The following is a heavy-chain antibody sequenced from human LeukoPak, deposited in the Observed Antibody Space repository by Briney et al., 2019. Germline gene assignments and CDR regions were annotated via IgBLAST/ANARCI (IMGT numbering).Heavy chain of an antibody. J-gene: IGHJ4*02. Sequence: GGSLRLSCAASGFTFSSHSMNWVRQAPGKGLEWVSYIISSGSTVNYADSVKGRFTISRDNAKNSLFLQMDSLRDEDTAVYYCARGRPYYFDYWGQGTLVTLSS. CDR1: GFTFSSHS. V-gene: IGHV3-48*02. CDR3: ARGRPYYFDY. CDR2: IISSGSTV.